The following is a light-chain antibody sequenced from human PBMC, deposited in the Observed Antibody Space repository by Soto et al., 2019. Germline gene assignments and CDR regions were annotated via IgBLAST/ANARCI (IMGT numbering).Light chain of an antibody. CDR1: SGDVGSYNY. V-gene: IGLV2-14*01. CDR2: EVT. Sequence: QSVLTQPASVSGSPGQSVTISCTGTSGDVGSYNYVSWYQQRPGKAPQLLIYEVTNRPSGISSRFSGSRSGNTASLTISGLQVEDGADYYCRSYRTTTNSVVFGGGTKVTVL. CDR3: RSYRTTTNSVV. J-gene: IGLJ3*02.